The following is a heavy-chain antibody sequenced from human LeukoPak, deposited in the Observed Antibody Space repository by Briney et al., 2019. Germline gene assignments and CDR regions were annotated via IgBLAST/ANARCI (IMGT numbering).Heavy chain of an antibody. V-gene: IGHV1-2*02. CDR1: GYTFTGYY. J-gene: IGHJ5*02. CDR2: INPNSGGT. Sequence: ASVKVSCKASGYTFTGYYMHWVRQAPGQGLEWMGWINPNSGGTNYSQKFQGRVTMTRDKSISTAYMELSRLRSDDTAVYYCARDLAYCGGDCYSRRTGWFDPWGQGTLVTVSS. CDR3: ARDLAYCGGDCYSRRTGWFDP. D-gene: IGHD2-21*02.